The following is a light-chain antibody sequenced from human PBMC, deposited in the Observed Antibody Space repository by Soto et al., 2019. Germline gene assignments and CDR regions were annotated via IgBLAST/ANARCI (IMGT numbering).Light chain of an antibody. CDR2: GAS. CDR1: QSLSGTY. V-gene: IGKV3D-7*01. J-gene: IGKJ1*01. Sequence: PGESATLSCRASQSLSGTYLSWYQQKPGQAPRLLIYGASTRATGIPARFSGSGSGTDFSLTISSLQPEDFAVYYCQQDYGLPTFGQGTKVEFK. CDR3: QQDYGLPT.